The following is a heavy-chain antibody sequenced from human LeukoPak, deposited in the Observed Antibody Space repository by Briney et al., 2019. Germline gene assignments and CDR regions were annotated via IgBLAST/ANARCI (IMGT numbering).Heavy chain of an antibody. J-gene: IGHJ4*02. D-gene: IGHD3-10*01. CDR1: GFTFSSYS. CDR3: ARAYCGSGSYFVDY. V-gene: IGHV3-48*01. CDR2: ISSSSSTI. Sequence: GGSLRLACAASGFTFSSYSMNWVSQAPGKGLEWVSYISSSSSTIYYADSVKGRFTISRDNAKNSLYLQMNSLRAEDTAVYYCARAYCGSGSYFVDYWGQGTLVSVSS.